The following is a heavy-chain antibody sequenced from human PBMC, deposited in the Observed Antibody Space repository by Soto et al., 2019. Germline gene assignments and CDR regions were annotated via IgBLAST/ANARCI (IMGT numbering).Heavy chain of an antibody. CDR2: ISVYSGHT. CDR3: ATSPMAARYWNWFDR. J-gene: IGHJ5*02. CDR1: GYTFSSSI. D-gene: IGHD2-15*01. V-gene: IGHV1-18*04. Sequence: QVQLVQSGAEVKKPGASVTVSCKASGYTFSSSIISWVRQAPGQGLEWMGWISVYSGHTNYAPKFQGRVTVTTDTSTSTANMELRSLRFDYTAVYYCATSPMAARYWNWFDRWGHGTLVTVSS.